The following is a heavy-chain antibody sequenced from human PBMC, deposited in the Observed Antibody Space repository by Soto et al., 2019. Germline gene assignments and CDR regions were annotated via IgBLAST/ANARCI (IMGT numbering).Heavy chain of an antibody. V-gene: IGHV4-59*01. CDR1: GGSISSYY. D-gene: IGHD6-19*01. J-gene: IGHJ3*02. CDR2: IYYSGST. CDR3: ARSGWYGAFDI. Sequence: PSETLSLTCTVSGGSISSYYWSWIRQPPGKGLEWIGYIYYSGSTNYNPSLKSRVTISVDTSKNQFSLKLSSVTAADTAVYYCARSGWYGAFDIWGQGTMVTVSS.